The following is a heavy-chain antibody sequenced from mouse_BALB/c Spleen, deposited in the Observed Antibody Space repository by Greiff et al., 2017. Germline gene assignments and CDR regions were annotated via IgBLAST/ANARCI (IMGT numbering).Heavy chain of an antibody. V-gene: IGHV5-12-2*01. CDR1: GFTFSSYT. D-gene: IGHD1-1*02. CDR2: ISNGGGST. J-gene: IGHJ1*01. CDR3: ARFSYGYWYFDV. Sequence: EVKLMESGGGLVQPGGSLKLSCAASGFTFSSYTMSWVRQTPEKRLEWVAYISNGGGSTYYPDTVKGRFTISRDNAKNTLYLQMSSLKSEDTAMYYCARFSYGYWYFDVWGAGTTVTVSS.